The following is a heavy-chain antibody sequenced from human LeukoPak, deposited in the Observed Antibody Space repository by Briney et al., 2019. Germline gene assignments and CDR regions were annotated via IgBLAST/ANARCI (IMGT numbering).Heavy chain of an antibody. CDR3: ARDEGADFWSGYSYYYYGMDV. Sequence: PGGSLRLSCAASGFTFSDYYMSWIRQAPGKGLEWVSYISSSGSTIYYADSVKGRFTISRDNAKNSPYLQMNSLRAEDTAVYYCARDEGADFWSGYSYYYYGMDVWGQGTTVTVSS. D-gene: IGHD3-3*01. V-gene: IGHV3-11*01. J-gene: IGHJ6*02. CDR1: GFTFSDYY. CDR2: ISSSGSTI.